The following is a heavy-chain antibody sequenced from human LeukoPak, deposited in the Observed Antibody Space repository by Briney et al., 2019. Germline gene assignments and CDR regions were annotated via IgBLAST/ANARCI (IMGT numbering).Heavy chain of an antibody. J-gene: IGHJ6*03. Sequence: PSETLSLTCTVSGGSISSSSYYWGWIRQPPGKGLEWIGEINHSGSTNYNPSLKSRVTISVDTSKNQFSLKLSSVTAADTAVYYCARQLYDSSGYHERNYMDVWGKGTTVTISS. CDR2: INHSGST. CDR1: GGSISSSSYY. CDR3: ARQLYDSSGYHERNYMDV. V-gene: IGHV4-39*01. D-gene: IGHD3-22*01.